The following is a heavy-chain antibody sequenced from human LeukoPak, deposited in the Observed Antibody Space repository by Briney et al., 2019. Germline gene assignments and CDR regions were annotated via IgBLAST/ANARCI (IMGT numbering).Heavy chain of an antibody. CDR1: GGSFSGYY. V-gene: IGHV4-34*01. J-gene: IGHJ2*01. D-gene: IGHD2/OR15-2a*01. Sequence: KPSETLSLTCAVYGGSFSGYYWSWIRQPPGKGLKWIGEINHSGSTNYNPSLKSRVTISVDPFKNQFSLKLSSVTAADTAVYYCARLAQNRGRYFDLWGRGTLVTVSS. CDR3: ARLAQNRGRYFDL. CDR2: INHSGST.